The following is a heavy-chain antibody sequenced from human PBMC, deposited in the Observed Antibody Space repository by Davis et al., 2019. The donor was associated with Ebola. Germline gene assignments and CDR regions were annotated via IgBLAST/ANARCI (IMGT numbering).Heavy chain of an antibody. CDR1: GFTFSSYS. Sequence: GGSLRLSCAASGFTFSSYSMNWVRQAPGKGLEWVSSISSSSSYIYYADSVKGRFTISRDNAKNSLYLQMNSLRAEDTALYYCAKDQYYYGMDVWGQGTTVTVSS. V-gene: IGHV3-21*04. J-gene: IGHJ6*02. CDR3: AKDQYYYGMDV. CDR2: ISSSSSYI.